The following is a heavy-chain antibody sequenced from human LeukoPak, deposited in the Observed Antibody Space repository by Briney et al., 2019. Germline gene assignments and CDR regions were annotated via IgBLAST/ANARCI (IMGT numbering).Heavy chain of an antibody. CDR3: AKGLWGTTVTPLDY. D-gene: IGHD4-17*01. Sequence: PGRSLRLSCAASGFTFSTYGMHWVRQAPGKGLEWVAVIWFDGSDKYYADSVKGRFTMPRDNSKNTLYLQMNSLRAEDTALYFCAKGLWGTTVTPLDYWGQGTLVTVSS. V-gene: IGHV3-33*06. CDR1: GFTFSTYG. CDR2: IWFDGSDK. J-gene: IGHJ4*02.